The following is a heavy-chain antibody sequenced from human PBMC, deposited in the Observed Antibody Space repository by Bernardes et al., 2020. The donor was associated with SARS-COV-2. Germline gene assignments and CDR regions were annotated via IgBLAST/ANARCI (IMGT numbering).Heavy chain of an antibody. D-gene: IGHD3-22*01. CDR2: IWNDGSNT. J-gene: IGHJ4*02. V-gene: IGHV3-33*01. CDR3: AREIVVVNSFFDH. CDR1: GFTFSSYG. Sequence: GGSLRLSCAASGFTFSSYGMHWVRQVPGKGLEWLAVIWNDGSNTRHADSVKGRFTISRDNSKNTLYLQMNSLRDEDTAIYYCAREIVVVNSFFDHWGQGALVTDSS.